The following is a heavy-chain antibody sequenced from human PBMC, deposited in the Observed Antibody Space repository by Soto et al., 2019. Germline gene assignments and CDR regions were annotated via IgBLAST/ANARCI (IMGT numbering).Heavy chain of an antibody. Sequence: SETLSLTCTVSGGSVRSAKFYWSWIRQPPGKGLEWIGEINHSGSTNYNPSLKSRVTISVDTSKNQFSLKPSSVTAADTAVYYCARYSPSDYDSGTYGMDVWGQGTTVTASS. D-gene: IGHD3-22*01. V-gene: IGHV4-61*01. CDR1: GGSVRSAKFY. CDR3: ARYSPSDYDSGTYGMDV. J-gene: IGHJ6*02. CDR2: INHSGST.